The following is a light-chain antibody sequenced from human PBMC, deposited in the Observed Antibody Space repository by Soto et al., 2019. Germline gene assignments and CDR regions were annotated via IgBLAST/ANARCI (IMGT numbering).Light chain of an antibody. V-gene: IGKV1-5*03. J-gene: IGKJ4*01. CDR1: QSVSSW. CDR3: QQYNDYSAT. CDR2: KAS. Sequence: DIQMTQSPSTLSASVGDIVTITCRASQSVSSWLAWYQQKPGKAPKLLIYKASSLESGVPSRFSGSGSGTQFTLTISSLQPDDFATYYCQQYNDYSATFCGGTKVEIK.